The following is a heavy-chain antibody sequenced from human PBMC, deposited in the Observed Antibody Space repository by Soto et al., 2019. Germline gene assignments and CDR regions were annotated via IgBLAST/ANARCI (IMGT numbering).Heavy chain of an antibody. J-gene: IGHJ4*02. CDR2: INHSGST. CDR1: GGSFSGYY. V-gene: IGHV4-34*01. CDR3: ARAHLLLWFGEFPLAY. Sequence: QVQLQQWGAGLLKPSETLSLTCAVYGGSFSGYYWSWIRQPPGKGLEWIGEINHSGSTNYNPSLKSLVHMPVDPSKTQCSLKLRSLPAADTAVYYWARAHLLLWFGEFPLAYWGQGTLVTVSS. D-gene: IGHD3-10*01.